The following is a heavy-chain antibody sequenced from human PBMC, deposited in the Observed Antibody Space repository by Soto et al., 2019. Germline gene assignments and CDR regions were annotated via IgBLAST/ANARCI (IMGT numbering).Heavy chain of an antibody. CDR1: GFTFSSYG. CDR3: ARGPHLYYSDSSGYPILHVYY. D-gene: IGHD3-22*01. CDR2: IWYDGSNK. J-gene: IGHJ4*02. Sequence: QVQLAESGGGVVQPGRSLRLSCAASGFTFSSYGMHWDRQAPAKGLEWVAVIWYDGSNKYYADSVKGRFTISRDNSKNPLYLQMNSLRAEDTAVYYCARGPHLYYSDSSGYPILHVYYWGQGGQVTVSS. V-gene: IGHV3-33*01.